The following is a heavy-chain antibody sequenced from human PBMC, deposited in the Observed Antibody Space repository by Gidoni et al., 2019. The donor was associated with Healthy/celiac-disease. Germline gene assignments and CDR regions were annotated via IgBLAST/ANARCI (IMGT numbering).Heavy chain of an antibody. CDR2: MKPNSGNT. Sequence: QVQLLQSGTEVKKPVASMKIYCKASGYTFTSYYLNWVRQATGQGLEWMGWMKPNSGNTGYAQKFQVRVTMTSNTSISTAYMELSSLRSEDTAVYYCARGQSLDYGDYFDYWGQGTLVNVSS. V-gene: IGHV1-8*01. CDR3: ARGQSLDYGDYFDY. J-gene: IGHJ4*02. D-gene: IGHD4-17*01. CDR1: GYTFTSYY.